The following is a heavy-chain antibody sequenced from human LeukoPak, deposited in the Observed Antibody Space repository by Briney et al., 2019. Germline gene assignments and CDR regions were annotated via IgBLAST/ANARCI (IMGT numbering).Heavy chain of an antibody. CDR2: TNHSGST. D-gene: IGHD6-19*01. Sequence: SETLSLTCTVSGDSISSYYGSWIRQPPGKGLEWIGETNHSGSTNYNLSLKSRVTISVDTSKNQFSLKLSSVTAADTAVYYCAPLEGLVAGTWDNWFDPWGQGTLVTVSS. V-gene: IGHV4-34*01. CDR3: APLEGLVAGTWDNWFDP. J-gene: IGHJ5*02. CDR1: GDSISSYY.